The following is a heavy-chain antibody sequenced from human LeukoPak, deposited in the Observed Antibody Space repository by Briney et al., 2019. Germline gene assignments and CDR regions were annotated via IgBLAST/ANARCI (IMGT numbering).Heavy chain of an antibody. V-gene: IGHV1-3*01. D-gene: IGHD2-2*01. CDR2: INADDVNT. CDR1: GYIFTTYA. CDR3: ARGIVVKPSANWFDP. Sequence: GASVKVSCKTSGYIFTTYAIHWVRQAPGRGLEWMGLINADDVNTRYSQRFQGRVTITRDTSANTAYMELSSLRFEDTAVYYCARGIVVKPSANWFDPWGQGTPVTVSS. J-gene: IGHJ5*02.